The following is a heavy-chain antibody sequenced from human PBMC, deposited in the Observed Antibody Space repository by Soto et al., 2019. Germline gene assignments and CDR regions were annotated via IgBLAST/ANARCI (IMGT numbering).Heavy chain of an antibody. Sequence: QLQLQESGPGLVKPSETLSLTCSVSGGSISSSNHYLGWVRQPPGKGLEWIGSIYYSGSTYYNPSLRSRVTISVDTSKNRFSLTLRSVTAADTAVYYCARHPCSSINCQYYYYGMDVWGQGTTVTVSS. CDR1: GGSISSSNHY. CDR3: ARHPCSSINCQYYYYGMDV. J-gene: IGHJ6*02. CDR2: IYYSGST. D-gene: IGHD2-2*01. V-gene: IGHV4-39*01.